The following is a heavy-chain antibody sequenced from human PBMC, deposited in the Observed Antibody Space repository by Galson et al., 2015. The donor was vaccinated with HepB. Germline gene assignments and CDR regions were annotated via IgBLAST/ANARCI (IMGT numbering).Heavy chain of an antibody. CDR1: GYIFARHA. D-gene: IGHD3-10*01. J-gene: IGHJ6*02. CDR2: ISTNTGKS. V-gene: IGHV7-4-1*02. Sequence: SVKVSCKASGYIFARHAINWVRQAPGQGLEWMGWISTNTGKSAYAQVFTGRSVFSLDTSVNTAYLKISSLEAEDTAVYYCARDGGSGRFLDAWGQGTTVTVSS. CDR3: ARDGGSGRFLDA.